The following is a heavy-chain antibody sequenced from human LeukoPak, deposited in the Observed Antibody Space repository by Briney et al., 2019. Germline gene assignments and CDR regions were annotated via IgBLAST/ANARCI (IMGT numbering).Heavy chain of an antibody. V-gene: IGHV3-21*06. CDR3: VRDMNTVTTCYLHH. Sequence: GGSLRLSCAGSGFTFSGYSMNWVRQAPGKGLEWVSSISSSSRHKYYVDSVKGRFTISRDDAENSLYLQMNILRVDDTALYYCVRDMNTVTTCYLHHWGQGTLVTVSS. D-gene: IGHD4-17*01. J-gene: IGHJ1*01. CDR1: GFTFSGYS. CDR2: ISSSSRHK.